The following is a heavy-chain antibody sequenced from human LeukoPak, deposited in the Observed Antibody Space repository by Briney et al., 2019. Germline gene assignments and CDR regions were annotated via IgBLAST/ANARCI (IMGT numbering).Heavy chain of an antibody. J-gene: IGHJ4*02. CDR1: GFTFNTEA. CDR2: IDNSGRTT. D-gene: IGHD6-19*01. V-gene: IGHV3-23*01. CDR3: AKGLGFLPQFDY. Sequence: GGSLRLSCELSGFTFNTEAMIWVRQAPGKALEWVSTIDNSGRTTYYADSVKGRFTISRDNSKNTVYLQLNSLRAEDTALYFCAKGLGFLPQFDYWGQGTLVAVSS.